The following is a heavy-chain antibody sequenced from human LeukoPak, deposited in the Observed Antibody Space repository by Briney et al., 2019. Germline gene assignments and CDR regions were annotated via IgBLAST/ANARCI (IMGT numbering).Heavy chain of an antibody. J-gene: IGHJ4*02. CDR1: GYTFTGYY. CDR3: ARDLGRDGYNLRGFVY. Sequence: SVKVSCKASGYTFTGYYMHWVRQAPGQGLEWMGRIIPILGIANYAQKFQGRVTITADKSTSTAYMELSSLRSEDTAVYYCARDLGRDGYNLRGFVYWGQGTLVTVSS. D-gene: IGHD5-24*01. V-gene: IGHV1-69*04. CDR2: IIPILGIA.